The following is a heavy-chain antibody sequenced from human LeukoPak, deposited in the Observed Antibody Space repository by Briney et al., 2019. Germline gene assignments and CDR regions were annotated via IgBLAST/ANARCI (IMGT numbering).Heavy chain of an antibody. Sequence: GGSLRLSCAASGFTFSSYWMSWVRQAPGKGLEWVANIKQDGSEKYYVDSVKGRFTISRDNAKNSLYLQMNSLRAEDTAVYYCARGVYYYDSSGYYRFDAFDIWGQGTMVTVSS. V-gene: IGHV3-7*01. D-gene: IGHD3-22*01. CDR1: GFTFSSYW. J-gene: IGHJ3*02. CDR3: ARGVYYYDSSGYYRFDAFDI. CDR2: IKQDGSEK.